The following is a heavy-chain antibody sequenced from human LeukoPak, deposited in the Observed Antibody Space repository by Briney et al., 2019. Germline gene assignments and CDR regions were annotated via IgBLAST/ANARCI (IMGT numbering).Heavy chain of an antibody. J-gene: IGHJ4*02. V-gene: IGHV3-64*02. Sequence: GGSLRLSCAASGFSFRGYGMHWVRQAPGKGLEYVSAISADGGTTYYADSVKDRFIISRDNAKNTLYLQMGSLRNEDMAVYYCARGRGGPPFDYWGQGTLAIVSS. CDR3: ARGRGGPPFDY. CDR2: ISADGGTT. CDR1: GFSFRGYG.